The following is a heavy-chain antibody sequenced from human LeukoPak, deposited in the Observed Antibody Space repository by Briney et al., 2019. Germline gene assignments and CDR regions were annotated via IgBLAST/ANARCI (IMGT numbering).Heavy chain of an antibody. D-gene: IGHD6-19*01. CDR3: ARRTAVAGPPLDP. J-gene: IGHJ5*02. Sequence: ASVKVSCKTSGYTFTSYDINWVRQATGQGLEWMGWMNPNNGDTGYAPKFQGRVTITRNTAISTAYMELSSLTYEDTAVYYCARRTAVAGPPLDPWGQGTLVTVSS. V-gene: IGHV1-8*03. CDR1: GYTFTSYD. CDR2: MNPNNGDT.